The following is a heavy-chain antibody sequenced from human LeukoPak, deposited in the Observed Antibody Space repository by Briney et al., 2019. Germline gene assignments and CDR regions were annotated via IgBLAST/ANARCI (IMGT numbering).Heavy chain of an antibody. V-gene: IGHV3-66*02. CDR3: ARDLDSSGYYYSPYAFDI. J-gene: IGHJ3*02. CDR1: GFTVSSDY. CDR2: IYSGGST. Sequence: GGSLRLSCAASGFTVSSDYMGWVRQAPGKGLEWVSVIYSGGSTYYADSVKGRFTISRDNSKNTLYLQMNSLRAEDTAVYYCARDLDSSGYYYSPYAFDIWGQGTMVTVSS. D-gene: IGHD3-22*01.